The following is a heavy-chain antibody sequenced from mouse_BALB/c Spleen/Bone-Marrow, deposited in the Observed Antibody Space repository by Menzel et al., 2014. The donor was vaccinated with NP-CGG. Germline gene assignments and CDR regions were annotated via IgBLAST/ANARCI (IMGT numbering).Heavy chain of an antibody. CDR3: ALYYDCDVGY. CDR2: IDPANGNT. Sequence: EVQLQQSGAELVKPGASVKLSCTASGFNIKDTYMHWVKQRPEQGLEWIGRIDPANGNTKYDPKFQGKATITADTSSNTAYLKLSSLASEDTAVYYCALYYDCDVGYWGQGITLTVSS. V-gene: IGHV14-3*02. D-gene: IGHD2-4*01. CDR1: GFNIKDTY. J-gene: IGHJ2*01.